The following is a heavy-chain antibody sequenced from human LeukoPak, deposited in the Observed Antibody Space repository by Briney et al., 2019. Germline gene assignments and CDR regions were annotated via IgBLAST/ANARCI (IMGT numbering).Heavy chain of an antibody. Sequence: GASVKVSFKASGYTFTSYAMNWVRQAPGQGLEWMGWINTNTGNPTYAQGFTGRFVFSLDTSVSTAYLQICSLKAEDTAVYYCARGVPYYDSSSRDDAFDIWGQGTMVTVSS. J-gene: IGHJ3*02. V-gene: IGHV7-4-1*01. D-gene: IGHD3-22*01. CDR1: GYTFTSYA. CDR3: ARGVPYYDSSSRDDAFDI. CDR2: INTNTGNP.